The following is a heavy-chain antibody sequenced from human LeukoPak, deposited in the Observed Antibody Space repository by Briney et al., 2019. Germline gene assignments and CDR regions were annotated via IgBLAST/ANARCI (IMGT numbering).Heavy chain of an antibody. CDR2: INHSGST. D-gene: IGHD5-18*01. V-gene: IGHV4-34*01. J-gene: IGHJ4*02. CDR3: ARGGYSYLY. Sequence: SETLSLTRAVYGGSFSGYYWSWIRQPPGKGLEWIGEINHSGSTNYNPSLKSRVTISVDTSKNQFSLKLSSVTAADTAVYYCARGGYSYLYWGQGTLVTVSS. CDR1: GGSFSGYY.